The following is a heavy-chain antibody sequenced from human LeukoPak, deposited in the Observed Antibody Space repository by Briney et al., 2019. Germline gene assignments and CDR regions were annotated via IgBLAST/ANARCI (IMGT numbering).Heavy chain of an antibody. Sequence: GGSLRLSCAASGFTFSSYGMNWVRQAPGKGLEWVSSISSSSSYIYYADSVKGRFTISRDNAKNSLYLQMNSLRAEDTAVYYCAIEGSGIFDYWGQGTLVTVSS. V-gene: IGHV3-21*01. CDR1: GFTFSSYG. CDR2: ISSSSSYI. CDR3: AIEGSGIFDY. D-gene: IGHD1-26*01. J-gene: IGHJ4*02.